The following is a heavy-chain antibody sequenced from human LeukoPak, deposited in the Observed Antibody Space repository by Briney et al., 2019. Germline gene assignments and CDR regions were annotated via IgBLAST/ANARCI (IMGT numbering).Heavy chain of an antibody. V-gene: IGHV4-34*01. Sequence: GSLRLSCAASGFTFSDYYMSWVRQPPGKGLEWIGEIHRSGSPNYNPSLQSRVTISIDRSRNQIVLELSSVTAADTAVYYCAREILGGFNPGAYWAQGTLVTVSS. CDR2: IHRSGSP. D-gene: IGHD1-14*01. CDR3: AREILGGFNPGAY. J-gene: IGHJ4*02. CDR1: GFTFSDYY.